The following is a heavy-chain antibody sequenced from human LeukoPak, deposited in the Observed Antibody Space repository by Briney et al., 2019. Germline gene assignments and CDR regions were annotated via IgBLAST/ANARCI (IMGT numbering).Heavy chain of an antibody. D-gene: IGHD6-13*01. CDR3: ATIAAADKDY. J-gene: IGHJ4*02. CDR1: GFTFSSFW. Sequence: GGSLRLSCVASGFTFSSFWMHRVRQAPGEGLVWVSRIDYDGRSTIYADSVKGRFTISRDNAKNTLYLQMNSLRAEDTAMYYCATIAAADKDYWGQGTLVTVSS. CDR2: IDYDGRST. V-gene: IGHV3-74*01.